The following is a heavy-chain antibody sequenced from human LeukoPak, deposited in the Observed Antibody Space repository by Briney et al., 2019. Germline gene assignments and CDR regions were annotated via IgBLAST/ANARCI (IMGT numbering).Heavy chain of an antibody. V-gene: IGHV1-69*01. CDR2: IIPVLGTT. J-gene: IGHJ4*02. Sequence: SVKVSCTDSGGTFSRYAISWVRHAPGQGLEWMGGIIPVLGTTNYAQTFQNKVTITADESTSTAYMELSSLRSEDTAVYYCATATMVRDVHFDYWGQGTLVTVSS. CDR1: GGTFSRYA. D-gene: IGHD3-10*01. CDR3: ATATMVRDVHFDY.